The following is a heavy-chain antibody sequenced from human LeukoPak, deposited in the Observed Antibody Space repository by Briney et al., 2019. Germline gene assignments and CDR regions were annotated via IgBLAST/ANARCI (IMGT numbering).Heavy chain of an antibody. J-gene: IGHJ4*02. D-gene: IGHD2-2*01. V-gene: IGHV4-59*10. Sequence: GSLRLSCAASGFSFSTYYVNWVRQAPGKGLEWIGRIYSSGTTNYNPSLRSRVTMSVDTSKNQFSLKVTSVTAADTAVYYCARGYQYQNFDYWGQGTLVTVSS. CDR2: IYSSGTT. CDR1: GFSFSTYY. CDR3: ARGYQYQNFDY.